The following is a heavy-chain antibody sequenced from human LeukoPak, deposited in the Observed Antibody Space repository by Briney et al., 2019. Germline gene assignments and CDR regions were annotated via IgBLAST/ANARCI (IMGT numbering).Heavy chain of an antibody. CDR3: AKDETMVRGGSRPY. Sequence: GGSLRLSCAASAFTFSSYAMSWVRQAPGKVLEWVSGISGSGDSTYYADSVKGRFTISRDNSKNTLYLQMNSLRAEDTAVYYCAKDETMVRGGSRPYWGQGTPVTVSS. J-gene: IGHJ4*02. CDR1: AFTFSSYA. V-gene: IGHV3-23*01. CDR2: ISGSGDST. D-gene: IGHD3-10*01.